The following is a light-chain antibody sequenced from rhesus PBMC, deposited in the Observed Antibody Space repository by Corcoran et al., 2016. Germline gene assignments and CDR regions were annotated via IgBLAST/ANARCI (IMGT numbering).Light chain of an antibody. J-gene: IGKJ2*01. CDR2: QVS. CDR3: MQGTHWPYS. Sequence: DVVMTQSPLSLPVTLGQPASISCRSSQSLVHSDGKIYLNWLQQKPGQPPRRLIYQVSNRDSGVADRFSGRGAGTDFTLKFSRVEAEDVGVYYCMQGTHWPYSFGQWTKVEIK. CDR1: QSLVHSDGKIY. V-gene: IGKV2S9*01.